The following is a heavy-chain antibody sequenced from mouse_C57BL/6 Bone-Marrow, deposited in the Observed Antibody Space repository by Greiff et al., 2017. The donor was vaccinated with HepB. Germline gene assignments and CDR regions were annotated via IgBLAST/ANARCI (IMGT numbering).Heavy chain of an antibody. CDR2: IYPRSGNT. J-gene: IGHJ4*01. CDR3: ARRGYYAMDY. Sequence: QVQLQQSGAELARPGASVKLSCKASGYTFTSYGISWVKQRTGQGLEWIGEIYPRSGNTYYNDKFKGKATLTADKSSSTAYMELRSLTSEDSAVYFCARRGYYAMDYWGQGTSVTVSS. V-gene: IGHV1-81*01. CDR1: GYTFTSYG.